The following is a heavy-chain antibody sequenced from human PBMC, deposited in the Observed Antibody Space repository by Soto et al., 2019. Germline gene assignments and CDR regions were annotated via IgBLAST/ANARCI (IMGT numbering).Heavy chain of an antibody. J-gene: IGHJ6*02. Sequence: SETLSLTCTVSGGSISSYYWSWIRQPPGKGLEWVGYIYYSGSTNYNPSLKSRVTISVDTSKNQFSLKLSSVTAADTAVYYCARGEGRDGYNLGVYYYYGMDVWGQGTTVTVSS. CDR3: ARGEGRDGYNLGVYYYYGMDV. V-gene: IGHV4-59*01. CDR2: IYYSGST. D-gene: IGHD5-12*01. CDR1: GGSISSYY.